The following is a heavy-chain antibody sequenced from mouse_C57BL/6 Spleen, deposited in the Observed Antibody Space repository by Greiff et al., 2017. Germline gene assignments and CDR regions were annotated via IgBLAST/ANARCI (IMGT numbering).Heavy chain of an antibody. V-gene: IGHV1-82*01. CDR3: ATITTVVVEGYFDV. D-gene: IGHD1-1*01. J-gene: IGHJ1*03. CDR2: IYPGDGDT. Sequence: QVQLQQSGPELVKPGASVKISCKASGYAFSSSWMNWVKQRPGKGLEWIGRIYPGDGDTNYNGKFKGKATLTADKSSSTAYMQLSSLTSEDSAVYFCATITTVVVEGYFDVWGTGTTVTVSS. CDR1: GYAFSSSW.